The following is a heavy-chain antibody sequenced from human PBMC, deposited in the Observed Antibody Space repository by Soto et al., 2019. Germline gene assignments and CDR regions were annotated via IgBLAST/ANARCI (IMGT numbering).Heavy chain of an antibody. CDR2: ISWNSGSI. Sequence: SLRLSCAASGFIFDDYAIHGVRQVPGKGLEWVSGISWNSGSIGYADSVKGRFTISRDNAKNSLYLQMNSLRPEDTALYYCAKAPTAGPGYCSGGSCPSIFFDYWGQGTLVTVSS. V-gene: IGHV3-9*01. CDR1: GFIFDDYA. CDR3: AKAPTAGPGYCSGGSCPSIFFDY. J-gene: IGHJ4*02. D-gene: IGHD2-15*01.